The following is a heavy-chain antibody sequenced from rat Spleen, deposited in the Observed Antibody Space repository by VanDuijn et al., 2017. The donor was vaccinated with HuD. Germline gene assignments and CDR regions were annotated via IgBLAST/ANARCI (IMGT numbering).Heavy chain of an antibody. CDR3: VREWGHNNSGYFDH. Sequence: QVQLKESGPGLVQPSQTLSLTCTVSGLSLTSNSVSWIRQPPGMGLEWIAVIWSGGSTYYNSALKSRLTISRDTSKSQVRLEMNSLQTEDIATYYCVREWGHNNSGYFDHWGQGVMVTVSS. V-gene: IGHV2-47*01. D-gene: IGHD1-10*01. CDR2: IWSGGST. CDR1: GLSLTSNS. J-gene: IGHJ2*01.